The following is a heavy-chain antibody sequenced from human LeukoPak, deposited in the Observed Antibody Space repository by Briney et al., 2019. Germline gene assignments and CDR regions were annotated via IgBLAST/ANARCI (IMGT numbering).Heavy chain of an antibody. V-gene: IGHV4-39*07. CDR2: IYYSGST. D-gene: IGHD2-2*01. Sequence: SETLSLTCSVSGGSISSSSYSWGWIRQPPGKGLEWIGSIYYSGSTYYNPSLKSRVTISVDTSKNQFSLKLTSVTAADTAVYYCARGGYCSSTSCYDAFDIWGQGTMVTVSS. J-gene: IGHJ3*02. CDR3: ARGGYCSSTSCYDAFDI. CDR1: GGSISSSSYS.